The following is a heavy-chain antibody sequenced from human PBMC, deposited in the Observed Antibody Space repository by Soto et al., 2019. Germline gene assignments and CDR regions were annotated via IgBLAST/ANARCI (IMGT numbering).Heavy chain of an antibody. J-gene: IGHJ6*03. Sequence: SETLSLTCTVSGGSISSGGYYWSWIRQHPGKGLEWIGYIYYSGSTYYNPSLKSRVTISVDTSKNQFSLKLSSVTAADTAVYYCARVAMVRGVIYYYMDVWGKGTTVTVSS. CDR2: IYYSGST. D-gene: IGHD3-10*01. V-gene: IGHV4-31*03. CDR1: GGSISSGGYY. CDR3: ARVAMVRGVIYYYMDV.